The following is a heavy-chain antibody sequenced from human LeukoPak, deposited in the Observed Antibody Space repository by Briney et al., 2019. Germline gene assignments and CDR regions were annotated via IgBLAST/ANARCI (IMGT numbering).Heavy chain of an antibody. D-gene: IGHD5-24*01. CDR2: MYYSGST. CDR1: GGSISSYY. J-gene: IGHJ4*02. Sequence: SETLSHTCTVSGGSISSYYWSWIRQPPGKGLEWIAYMYYSGSTNYNPSLKSRVTISVDTSKNQFSLKLSSVTAADTAVYYCARDDGYNFWYFDYWGQGTLVTVSS. CDR3: ARDDGYNFWYFDY. V-gene: IGHV4-59*01.